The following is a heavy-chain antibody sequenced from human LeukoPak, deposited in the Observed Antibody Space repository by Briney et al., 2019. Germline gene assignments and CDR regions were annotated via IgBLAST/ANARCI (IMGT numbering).Heavy chain of an antibody. CDR3: ARDRLCSGGSCYWGPGWFDP. D-gene: IGHD2-15*01. CDR2: IYTSGST. V-gene: IGHV4-4*07. J-gene: IGHJ5*02. Sequence: KASETLSLTCTVSGGSISSYYWSWIRQPAGKGLEWIGRIYTSGSTNYNPSLKSRVTMSVDTSKNQFSLKLSSVTAADTAVYYCARDRLCSGGSCYWGPGWFDPWGQGTLVTVSS. CDR1: GGSISSYY.